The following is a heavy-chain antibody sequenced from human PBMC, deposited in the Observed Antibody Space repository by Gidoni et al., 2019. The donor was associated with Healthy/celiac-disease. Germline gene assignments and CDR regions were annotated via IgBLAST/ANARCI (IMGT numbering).Heavy chain of an antibody. Sequence: EVQLLESGGGLVQPGGSLRLSCAASGSTFTTSAMSWVRQAPGKGLEWVSAISGSGGSTYYADSVKGRFTISRDNSKNTLYLQMNSLRAEDTAVYYCAKDTQWELLLLSPFDYWGQGTLVTVSS. CDR2: ISGSGGST. V-gene: IGHV3-23*01. J-gene: IGHJ4*02. CDR1: GSTFTTSA. CDR3: AKDTQWELLLLSPFDY. D-gene: IGHD1-26*01.